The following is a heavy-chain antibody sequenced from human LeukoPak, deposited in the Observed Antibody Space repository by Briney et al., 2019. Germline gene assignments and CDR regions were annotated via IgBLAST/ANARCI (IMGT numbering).Heavy chain of an antibody. CDR1: GYTFTSYY. CDR3: ASLPTIRGGRGNYLDRLSSDYYYMDV. V-gene: IGHV1-46*01. D-gene: IGHD4-11*01. Sequence: ASVKVSCKASGYTFTSYYMHWVRQAPGQGLEWMGIINPSGGSTSYAQKFQGRVTMTRDTSTSTVYMELSSLRSEDTAVYYCASLPTIRGGRGNYLDRLSSDYYYMDVWGKGTTVTVSS. CDR2: INPSGGST. J-gene: IGHJ6*03.